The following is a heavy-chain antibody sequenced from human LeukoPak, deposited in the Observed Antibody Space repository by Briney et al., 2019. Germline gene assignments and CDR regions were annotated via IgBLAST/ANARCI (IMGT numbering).Heavy chain of an antibody. V-gene: IGHV4-4*07. Sequence: PSESPSPTCTLSGGSVSSSYWNWIRQPAGKRLELIGHIYTNRSTNYNPSLKSRVTISLDKSKNQFSLKLSSVTAADTAVYYCARATSLLGDFDYWGQGTLVTVSS. CDR1: GGSVSSSY. D-gene: IGHD3-16*01. CDR3: ARATSLLGDFDY. CDR2: IYTNRST. J-gene: IGHJ4*02.